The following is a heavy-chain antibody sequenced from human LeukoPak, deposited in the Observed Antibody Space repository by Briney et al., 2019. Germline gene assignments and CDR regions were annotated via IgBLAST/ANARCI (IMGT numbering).Heavy chain of an antibody. D-gene: IGHD6-6*01. CDR2: INHSGST. CDR3: AREVSSTFDY. J-gene: IGHJ4*02. Sequence: ASETLSLTCAVYSGSFSGYYWSWIRQPPGKGLEWIGEINHSGSTNYNPSLKSRVTISVGTSKNQFSLKLSSVTAADTAVYYCAREVSSTFDYWGQGTLVTVSS. CDR1: SGSFSGYY. V-gene: IGHV4-34*01.